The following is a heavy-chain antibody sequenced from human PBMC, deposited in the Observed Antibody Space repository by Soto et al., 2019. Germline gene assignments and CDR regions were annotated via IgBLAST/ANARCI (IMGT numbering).Heavy chain of an antibody. V-gene: IGHV1-69*01. CDR1: GGTFSKYA. CDR3: ARPLRDRNYYYGMAV. D-gene: IGHD3-22*01. CDR2: TIPMFGTP. Sequence: QVQLVQSGAEMQHPGASVRVSCKASGGTFSKYAFSWVRQAPGQGLEWLGGTIPMFGTPNYAQKFQGRVAITADESTATVYMELSSLSSEDTAVYFCARPLRDRNYYYGMAVWGQGTTVTVSS. J-gene: IGHJ6*02.